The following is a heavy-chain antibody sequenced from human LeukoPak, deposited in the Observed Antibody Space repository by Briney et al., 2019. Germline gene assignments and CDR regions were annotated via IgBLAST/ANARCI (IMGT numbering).Heavy chain of an antibody. J-gene: IGHJ5*02. CDR1: GGTLSSYA. V-gene: IGHV1-69*04. CDR2: IIPILGIA. CDR3: ARDLSNLKWFDP. Sequence: ASVKVSCKASGGTLSSYAISWVRRAPGQGLEWMGRIIPILGIANYAQKFQGRVTITADKSTSTAYMELSSLRSEDTAVYYCARDLSNLKWFDPWGQGTLVTVSS.